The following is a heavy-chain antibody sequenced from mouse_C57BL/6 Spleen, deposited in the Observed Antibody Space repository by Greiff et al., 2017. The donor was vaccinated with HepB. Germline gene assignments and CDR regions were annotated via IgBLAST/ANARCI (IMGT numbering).Heavy chain of an antibody. J-gene: IGHJ3*01. CDR2: INPNNGDT. CDR3: AREGGWLQAGFAY. Sequence: VQLQQSGPELVKPGASVKISCKASGYTFTDYYMNWVKQSHGKSLEWIGDINPNNGDTNDNQKFKGKATLTVDKSSSTAYMELRSLTSEDSAVYYCAREGGWLQAGFAYWGQGTLVTVSA. V-gene: IGHV1-26*01. CDR1: GYTFTDYY. D-gene: IGHD2-3*01.